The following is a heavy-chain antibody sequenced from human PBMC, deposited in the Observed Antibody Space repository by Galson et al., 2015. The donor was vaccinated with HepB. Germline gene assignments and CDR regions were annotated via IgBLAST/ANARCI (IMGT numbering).Heavy chain of an antibody. D-gene: IGHD6-25*01. CDR3: ARDRSLGSDFDY. CDR2: INSDGSGT. Sequence: SLRLSCAASGFTFSNYWMHWVRQDPGKGLVWVARINSDGSGTSYGDSVKGRYIFSRDNAKNTPYLQMNSLRREDTAVYYCARDRSLGSDFDYWGRGTLVTVSS. J-gene: IGHJ4*02. CDR1: GFTFSNYW. V-gene: IGHV3-74*01.